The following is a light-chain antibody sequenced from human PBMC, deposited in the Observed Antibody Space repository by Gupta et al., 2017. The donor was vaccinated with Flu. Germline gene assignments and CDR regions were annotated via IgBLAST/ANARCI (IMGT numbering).Light chain of an antibody. V-gene: IGKV2-28*01. CDR3: RQALQTPYT. CDR2: LGS. Sequence: DIVMTQSPLSLPVTPGEPASISCRSSQSLLYSNGYNYLDWYLQKPGQSPQVLIYLGSHRASGVSDRISGSGSGTDFTLKISRVEAEDVGVYYCRQALQTPYTFGQGTKLEIK. CDR1: QSLLYSNGYNY. J-gene: IGKJ2*01.